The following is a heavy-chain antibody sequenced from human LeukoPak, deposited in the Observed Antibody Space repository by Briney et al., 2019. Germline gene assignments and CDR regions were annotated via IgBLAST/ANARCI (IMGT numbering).Heavy chain of an antibody. Sequence: GGSLRLSCAASGFTFDDYAMHWVRQPPGKGLEWVSGISWNSGSICYADSVEGRFTISRDNAKNSLSMQMHSLRAADPALYYCAKVPFGDYGGNSAGFDYWGQGTLVTVSS. V-gene: IGHV3-9*01. CDR3: AKVPFGDYGGNSAGFDY. CDR1: GFTFDDYA. J-gene: IGHJ4*02. CDR2: ISWNSGSI. D-gene: IGHD4-23*01.